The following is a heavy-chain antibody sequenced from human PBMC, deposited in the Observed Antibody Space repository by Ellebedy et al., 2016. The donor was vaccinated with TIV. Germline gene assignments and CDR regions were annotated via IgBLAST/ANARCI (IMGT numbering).Heavy chain of an antibody. J-gene: IGHJ4*02. D-gene: IGHD6-13*01. V-gene: IGHV3-48*02. CDR2: IGISPGNR. CDR1: GSTFTSYP. Sequence: GGSLRLXCVASGSTFTSYPLNWVRQAQGKGLEWVSGIGISPGNRYYADSVKGRFTISRDNARNSLYLQMNSLRDEDTAVYYCVRGDPLVLRYWGQGTLVTVSS. CDR3: VRGDPLVLRY.